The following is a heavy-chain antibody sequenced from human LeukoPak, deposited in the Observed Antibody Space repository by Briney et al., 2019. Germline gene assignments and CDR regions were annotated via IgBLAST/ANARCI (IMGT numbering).Heavy chain of an antibody. J-gene: IGHJ5*02. V-gene: IGHV4-34*01. CDR1: GGSFSGYY. Sequence: SETPSLTCTVSGGSFSGYYWSWIRQPPGKGLEWIGEINHSGSTNYNPSLKSRVTISVDTSKNQFSLKLSSVTAADTAVYYCARESIAGFDPWGQGTLVTVSS. CDR2: INHSGST. D-gene: IGHD6-6*01. CDR3: ARESIAGFDP.